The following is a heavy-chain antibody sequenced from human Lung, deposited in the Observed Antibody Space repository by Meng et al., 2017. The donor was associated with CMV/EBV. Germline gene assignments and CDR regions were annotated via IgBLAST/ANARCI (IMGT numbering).Heavy chain of an antibody. Sequence: SETLSLXCAVYGGSFSGYYWSWIRQPPGKGLEWTGEINHSGSTNYNPSLKSRVTISVDTSKNQFSLKLSSVTAADTAVYYCARARVVPAYYYGMDVWGQGXTVTVSS. J-gene: IGHJ6*02. CDR2: INHSGST. CDR1: GGSFSGYY. V-gene: IGHV4-34*01. CDR3: ARARVVPAYYYGMDV. D-gene: IGHD2-2*01.